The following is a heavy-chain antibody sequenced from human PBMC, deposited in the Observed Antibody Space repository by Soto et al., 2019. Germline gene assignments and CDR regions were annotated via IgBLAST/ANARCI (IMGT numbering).Heavy chain of an antibody. Sequence: GGSLRLSCAASGFTFSSYAMHWVRQAPGKRLVWVSRINSDGSITTYADSVKGRFTISRDNAKKTLYLQMNSLTAADTAVYYCARDLENCGGECSSAFDIWGQGTMVTVSS. J-gene: IGHJ3*02. CDR3: ARDLENCGGECSSAFDI. D-gene: IGHD2-21*01. CDR1: GFTFSSYA. V-gene: IGHV3-74*01. CDR2: INSDGSIT.